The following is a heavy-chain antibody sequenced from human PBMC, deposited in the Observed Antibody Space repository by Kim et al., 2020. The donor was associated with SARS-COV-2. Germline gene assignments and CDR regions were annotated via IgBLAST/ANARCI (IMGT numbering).Heavy chain of an antibody. Sequence: GGSLRLSCAASGFTFDDYAMHWVRQAPGKGLEWVSLITWAGGNTYYVDSVKGRFTISRDNSKNSLYLQMSSLRAEDTALYYCVKGQDGSAYTFFDYWGQGTLVTVSS. CDR2: ITWAGGNT. D-gene: IGHD5-18*01. CDR1: GFTFDDYA. V-gene: IGHV3-43D*03. CDR3: VKGQDGSAYTFFDY. J-gene: IGHJ4*02.